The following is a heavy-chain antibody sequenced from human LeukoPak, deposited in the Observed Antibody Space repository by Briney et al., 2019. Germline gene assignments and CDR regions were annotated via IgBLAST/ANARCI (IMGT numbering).Heavy chain of an antibody. CDR1: GFTFSSYW. V-gene: IGHV3-74*01. Sequence: GGSLRLSCAASGFTFSSYWMHWVRQAPGKGLVWVSRINSDGSSTSYADSVKGRFTISKDNAKNTLYLQMNSLRAEDTAVYYCARDRDSSGYPYFDYWGQGTLVTVSS. J-gene: IGHJ4*02. D-gene: IGHD3-22*01. CDR3: ARDRDSSGYPYFDY. CDR2: INSDGSST.